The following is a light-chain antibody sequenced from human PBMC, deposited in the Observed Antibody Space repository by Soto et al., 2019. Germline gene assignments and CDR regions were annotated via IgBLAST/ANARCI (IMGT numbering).Light chain of an antibody. Sequence: EIVLIQSPATLSLSPGERATLSCRDSQSVSSYLAWYQQKPGQAPRLLIYDASNRATGIPARFSGSGSGTVFTLTISSLEPEDFAVYYCQQRSNWPPTFGQGTKVEIK. CDR1: QSVSSY. V-gene: IGKV3-11*01. J-gene: IGKJ1*01. CDR3: QQRSNWPPT. CDR2: DAS.